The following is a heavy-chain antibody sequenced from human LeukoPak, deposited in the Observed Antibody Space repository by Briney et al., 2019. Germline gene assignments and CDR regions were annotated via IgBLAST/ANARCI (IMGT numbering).Heavy chain of an antibody. D-gene: IGHD3-22*01. Sequence: GGSLRLSCAASGFTVSTNYMSWVRQAPGKGLEWVSVIRSNGSTYYADSVRGRFTISRDSSKNTLYFQMNSLRAEDTAVYYCARGQYYYDSSGYYYSFYFYYWGQGTLVTASS. J-gene: IGHJ4*02. CDR2: IRSNGST. V-gene: IGHV3-66*01. CDR1: GFTVSTNY. CDR3: ARGQYYYDSSGYYYSFYFYY.